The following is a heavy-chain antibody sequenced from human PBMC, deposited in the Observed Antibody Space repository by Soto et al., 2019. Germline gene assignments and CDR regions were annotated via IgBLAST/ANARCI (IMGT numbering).Heavy chain of an antibody. V-gene: IGHV3-15*07. CDR2: IKSRALGGTT. CDR3: TTDSYSPIVEVRFDY. D-gene: IGHD1-26*01. J-gene: IGHJ4*01. CDR1: DFAFSNPW. Sequence: GSLRLSCAASDFAFSNPWINWVRQAPGKGLEWVVRIKSRALGGTTDFAAPVRGRFAITRDDSRNMVYMQMNNLNTEDTAVYYCTTDSYSPIVEVRFDYWGHGTLVTVS.